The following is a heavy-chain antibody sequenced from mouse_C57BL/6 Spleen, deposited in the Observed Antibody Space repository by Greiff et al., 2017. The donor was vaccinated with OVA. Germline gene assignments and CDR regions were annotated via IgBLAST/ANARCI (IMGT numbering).Heavy chain of an antibody. CDR3: ARPSTMITGYFDD. D-gene: IGHD2-4*01. J-gene: IGHJ2*01. Sequence: QVQLQQSGAELMKPGASVKLSCKAPGYTFTGYWIEWVKQRPGHGLEWIGELLPGRGSTNYNEKFKGKATFTADTSSNTAYMQLSSLTTEDSAIYYCARPSTMITGYFDDWGQGTTLTVSS. CDR2: LLPGRGST. V-gene: IGHV1-9*01. CDR1: GYTFTGYW.